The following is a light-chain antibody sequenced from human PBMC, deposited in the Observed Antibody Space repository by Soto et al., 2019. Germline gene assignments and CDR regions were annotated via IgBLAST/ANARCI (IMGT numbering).Light chain of an antibody. J-gene: IGKJ2*01. CDR1: QSVSSSS. CDR2: GTS. V-gene: IGKV3-20*01. Sequence: EIVLTQSPGTLSLSPGERATLSCRASQSVSSSSFAWYQQKPGQAPRLLIYGTSSRATGIPYRFSGSGSGTDFTLTISRLEPEDFAVYYCQQYRSSPPYTFGQGTKLEIK. CDR3: QQYRSSPPYT.